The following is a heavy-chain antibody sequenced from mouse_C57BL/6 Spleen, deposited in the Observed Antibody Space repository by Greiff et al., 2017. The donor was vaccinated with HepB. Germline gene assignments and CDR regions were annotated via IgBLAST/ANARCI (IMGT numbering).Heavy chain of an antibody. D-gene: IGHD1-1*01. CDR2: IWTGGGT. CDR3: ARNRDYGSSYHYYAMDY. J-gene: IGHJ4*01. V-gene: IGHV2-9-1*01. CDR1: GFSLTSYA. Sequence: VKLKESGPGLVAPSQSLSITCTVSGFSLTSYAISWVRQPPGKGLEWLGVIWTGGGTNYNSALKSRLSISKDNSKSQVFLKMNSLQTDDTARYYCARNRDYGSSYHYYAMDYWGQGTSVTVSS.